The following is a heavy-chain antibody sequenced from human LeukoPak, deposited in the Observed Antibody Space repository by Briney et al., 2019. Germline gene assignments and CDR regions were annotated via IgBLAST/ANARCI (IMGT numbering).Heavy chain of an antibody. CDR3: ARVGYSSGWYLDY. CDR1: GGSFSGYY. V-gene: IGHV4-34*01. D-gene: IGHD6-19*01. Sequence: SETLSLTCAVYGGSFSGYYWSWIRQPPGKGLEWIGEINHSGSTNYNPSLKSRVTISVDTSKNQFSLKLSSVTAADTAVYYCARVGYSSGWYLDYWGQGTLVTVS. CDR2: INHSGST. J-gene: IGHJ4*02.